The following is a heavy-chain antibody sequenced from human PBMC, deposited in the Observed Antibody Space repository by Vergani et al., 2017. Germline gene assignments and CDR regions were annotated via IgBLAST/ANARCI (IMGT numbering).Heavy chain of an antibody. J-gene: IGHJ1*01. D-gene: IGHD3-3*01. CDR1: GVSIGSNSYY. CDR2: IYYTWTT. V-gene: IGHV4-39*01. CDR3: TRHGSSCWACYFQH. Sequence: QLQLQESGPGLVKPSETLSLTCTVSGVSIGSNSYYWGWIRQPPGKGLEWIGTIYYTWTTYYNEAHKSRLTISVDTSKNQFSLNLTSVTAADTAVYYCTRHGSSCWACYFQHWVQGTLVTASS.